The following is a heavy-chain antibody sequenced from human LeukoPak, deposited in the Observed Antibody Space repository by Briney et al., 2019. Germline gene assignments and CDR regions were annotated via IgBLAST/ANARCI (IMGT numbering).Heavy chain of an antibody. CDR2: IKQDGGEK. CDR3: ARGGFDCNGGSCYSWFDP. J-gene: IGHJ5*02. CDR1: GFTFSSYW. D-gene: IGHD2-15*01. Sequence: GGSLRLSCAASGFTFSSYWMQWVRQAPGKGLEWVANIKQDGGEKYYADSVKGRFTISRDNAKNSLYLQMNSLRAEDTAVYYCARGGFDCNGGSCYSWFDPWGHGTLVTVSS. V-gene: IGHV3-7*03.